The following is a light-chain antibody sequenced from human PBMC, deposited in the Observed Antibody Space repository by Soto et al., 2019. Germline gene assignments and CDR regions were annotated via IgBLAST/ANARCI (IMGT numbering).Light chain of an antibody. V-gene: IGLV2-14*02. CDR1: SSAVGSYRL. CDR2: GNS. CDR3: QSYDSSLSGSSYV. Sequence: QSALTQPASVSGSPGQSITISCTGSSSAVGSYRLVSWYQCHPGKVPKLIIYGNSNRPSGVPDRFSGSKSGTSASLAITGLQAEDEADYYCQSYDSSLSGSSYVFGTGTKVTVL. J-gene: IGLJ1*01.